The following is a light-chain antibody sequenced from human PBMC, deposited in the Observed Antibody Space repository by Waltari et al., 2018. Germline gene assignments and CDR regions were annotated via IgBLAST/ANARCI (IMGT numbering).Light chain of an antibody. CDR2: DAS. Sequence: EIMLTQSPGTLSLSPGERATLSCRASQSISRYLAWYQHKPGQAPRLLIYDASSRATGIPDRFSGSGSGTEFSLNISRLEPEDFAVYYCQKYGSLPATFGQGTKVEIK. CDR1: QSISRY. CDR3: QKYGSLPAT. V-gene: IGKV3-20*01. J-gene: IGKJ1*01.